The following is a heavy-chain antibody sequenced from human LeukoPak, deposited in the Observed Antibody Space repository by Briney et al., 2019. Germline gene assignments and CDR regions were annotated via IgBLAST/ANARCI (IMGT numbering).Heavy chain of an antibody. CDR3: ARGWAVDTAMVLDY. Sequence: GGSLRLSCAASGLTFSNYAMSWVRQAPGKGLEWVSAISGSGGSTYYADSVKGRFTISRDNPKNTLYLQMNSLRAEDTAVYYCARGWAVDTAMVLDYWGQGTLVTVSS. V-gene: IGHV3-23*01. J-gene: IGHJ4*02. CDR1: GLTFSNYA. CDR2: ISGSGGST. D-gene: IGHD5-18*01.